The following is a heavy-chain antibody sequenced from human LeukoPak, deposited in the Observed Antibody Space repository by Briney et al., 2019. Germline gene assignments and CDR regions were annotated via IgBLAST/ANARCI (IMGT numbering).Heavy chain of an antibody. CDR1: GYTFTGYY. J-gene: IGHJ4*02. CDR2: INPNSGGT. Sequence: ASVKVSCKASGYTFTGYYMHWVRQAPGQGLEWMGWINPNSGGTNYAQKFQGRVTMTRDTSISTAYMELSRLRSDDTAVYYCARSVIGIITIFGVVDYWGQGTLVTVSS. D-gene: IGHD3-3*01. V-gene: IGHV1-2*02. CDR3: ARSVIGIITIFGVVDY.